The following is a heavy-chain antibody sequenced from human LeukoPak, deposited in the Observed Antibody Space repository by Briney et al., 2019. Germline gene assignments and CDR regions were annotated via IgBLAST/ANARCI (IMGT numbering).Heavy chain of an antibody. D-gene: IGHD3-22*01. CDR2: IKQDGSEK. V-gene: IGHV3-7*01. CDR3: AMSGPYYDSSGYYFPTFDY. CDR1: GFTFSSYW. J-gene: IGHJ4*02. Sequence: GGSLRLSCAASGFTFSSYWMSWVRQAPGKGLEWVANIKQDGSEKYYVDSVKGRFTISRDNAKNSLYLQMNSLRAEDTAVYYCAMSGPYYDSSGYYFPTFDYWGQGTLVTVSS.